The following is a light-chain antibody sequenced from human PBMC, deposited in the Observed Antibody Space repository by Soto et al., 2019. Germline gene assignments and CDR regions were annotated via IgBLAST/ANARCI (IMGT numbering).Light chain of an antibody. Sequence: IVFTQSPATLSLSPGERATLYCRASPSVTNFLAWYQQKPGQAPRLLIYGASSRATGIPDRFSGSGSGTDFTLTISRLEPEDFAVYYCQQYGSSSWTFGQRTKADIK. CDR3: QQYGSSSWT. CDR2: GAS. J-gene: IGKJ1*01. V-gene: IGKV3-20*01. CDR1: PSVTNF.